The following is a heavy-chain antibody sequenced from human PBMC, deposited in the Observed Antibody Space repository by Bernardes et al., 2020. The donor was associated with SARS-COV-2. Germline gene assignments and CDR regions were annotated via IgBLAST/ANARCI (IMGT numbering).Heavy chain of an antibody. D-gene: IGHD3-3*01. V-gene: IGHV1-2*02. CDR3: AREATKITIFGVVTRYGMDV. Sequence: ASVKVSCKASGYTFTGYYMHWVRQAPGQGLEWIGWINPNSGGTNYAQKFQGRVTMTRDTSISTAYMELSRLRSDDTAVYYCAREATKITIFGVVTRYGMDVWGQGTTVTVSS. CDR2: INPNSGGT. CDR1: GYTFTGYY. J-gene: IGHJ6*02.